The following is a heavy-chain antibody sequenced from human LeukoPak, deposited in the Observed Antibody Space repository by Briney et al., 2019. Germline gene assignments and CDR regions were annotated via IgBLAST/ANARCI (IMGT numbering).Heavy chain of an antibody. V-gene: IGHV4-59*01. CDR3: ARVVSSPSGFGY. Sequence: PSETLSLTCTVSGVSISSYYWSWIRQPPGKGLEWIGYIYYSGSTNCNPSLKSRVTISVDTSKDQFSPKLSSVTAADTAVYFCARVVSSPSGFGYWGQGTLVTVSS. J-gene: IGHJ4*02. D-gene: IGHD6-6*01. CDR1: GVSISSYY. CDR2: IYYSGST.